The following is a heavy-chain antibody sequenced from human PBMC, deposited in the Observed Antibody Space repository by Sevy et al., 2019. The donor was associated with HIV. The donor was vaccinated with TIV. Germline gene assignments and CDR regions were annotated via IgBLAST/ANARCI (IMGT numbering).Heavy chain of an antibody. Sequence: GGSLRLSCAASVFTFSSYSKNWVRQAPGKGLEWVSSISSSSSYIYYADSVKGRFTISRDNAKNSLYLQMNSLRAEDTAVYYCAREVAAAGTVGMDVWGQGTTVTVSS. J-gene: IGHJ6*02. CDR3: AREVAAAGTVGMDV. V-gene: IGHV3-21*01. D-gene: IGHD6-13*01. CDR2: ISSSSSYI. CDR1: VFTFSSYS.